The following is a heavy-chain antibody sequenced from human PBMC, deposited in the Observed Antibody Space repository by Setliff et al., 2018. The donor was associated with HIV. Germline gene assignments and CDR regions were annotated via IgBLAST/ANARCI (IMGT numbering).Heavy chain of an antibody. V-gene: IGHV1-2*02. CDR3: ATPGVGAGAFDI. D-gene: IGHD3-10*01. CDR2: ISPNNGDT. J-gene: IGHJ3*02. CDR1: GYTFTDYF. Sequence: ASVKVSCKASGYTFTDYFMHWVRQAPGQGLEWMGWISPNNGDTTIPQRFQGRVTMTSDTSINTAYMELSSLRSDDTAVYYCATPGVGAGAFDIWGRGTMVTVSS.